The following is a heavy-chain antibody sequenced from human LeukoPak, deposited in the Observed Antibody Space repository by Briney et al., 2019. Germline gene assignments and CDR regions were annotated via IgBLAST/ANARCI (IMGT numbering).Heavy chain of an antibody. CDR3: AREVVGATNHFDY. J-gene: IGHJ4*02. Sequence: PSETLSLTCTVSGGSISSYYWSWIRQPPGKGLEWIGYIYYSGSTNYNPSLKSRVTISVDTSKNQFSLKLSSVTAADMAVYYCAREVVGATNHFDYWGQGTLVTVSS. V-gene: IGHV4-59*01. CDR2: IYYSGST. CDR1: GGSISSYY. D-gene: IGHD1-26*01.